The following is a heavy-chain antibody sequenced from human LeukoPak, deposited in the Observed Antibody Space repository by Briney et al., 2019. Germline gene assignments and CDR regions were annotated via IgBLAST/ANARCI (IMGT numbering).Heavy chain of an antibody. D-gene: IGHD3-10*01. CDR2: INTNTGNP. CDR1: GYTFTSYA. Sequence: PLASVKVSCKASGYTFTSYAMNWVRQAPGQGLEWMGWINTNTGNPTYAQGFTGRFVFSLDTSVSTAYLQISSLKAEDTAVYYCARPYYYGSGSYYKGVHYWGQGTLVTVSS. CDR3: ARPYYYGSGSYYKGVHY. V-gene: IGHV7-4-1*02. J-gene: IGHJ4*02.